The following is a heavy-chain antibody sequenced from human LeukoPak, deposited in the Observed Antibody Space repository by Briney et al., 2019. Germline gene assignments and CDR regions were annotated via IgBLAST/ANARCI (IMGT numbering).Heavy chain of an antibody. J-gene: IGHJ3*02. V-gene: IGHV3-30-3*01. CDR3: AHLYYYDSSGPVRDAFDI. CDR1: GFIFSDYA. Sequence: PGGSLRLSCAASGFIFSDYAIHWVRQAPGKGLEWVAVISYDGSNKHYADSVKGRFTISRDNSKNTLYLQMNSLRAEDTAVYYCAHLYYYDSSGPVRDAFDIWGQGTMVTVSS. D-gene: IGHD3-22*01. CDR2: ISYDGSNK.